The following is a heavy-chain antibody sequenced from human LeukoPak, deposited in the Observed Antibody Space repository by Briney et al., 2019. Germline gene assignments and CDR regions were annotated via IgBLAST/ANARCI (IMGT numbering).Heavy chain of an antibody. CDR2: ISSSSSTI. Sequence: PGGSLRLSCAASGFTFSSYSMNWVRQAPGKGLEWVSYISSSSSTIYYADSVKGRFTISRDNAKNSLYLQMNSLRAEDTAVYYCARNSYSSSARCDYWGQGTLVTVSS. CDR3: ARNSYSSSARCDY. V-gene: IGHV3-48*01. CDR1: GFTFSSYS. J-gene: IGHJ4*02. D-gene: IGHD6-13*01.